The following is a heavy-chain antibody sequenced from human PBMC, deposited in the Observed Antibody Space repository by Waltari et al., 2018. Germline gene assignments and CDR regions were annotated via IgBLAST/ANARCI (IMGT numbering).Heavy chain of an antibody. D-gene: IGHD2-8*01. CDR1: GGPISTYY. J-gene: IGHJ5*02. V-gene: IGHV4-4*07. Sequence: QVQLQESGPGLVKPSETLSLTCTGSGGPISTYYWSWTRQPAGKGLEWIGRIYTSGSTNYNPSLKSRVTMSVDTSKNQFSLKLSSVTAADTAVYYCARGTLYEDWFDPWGQGTLVTVSS. CDR2: IYTSGST. CDR3: ARGTLYEDWFDP.